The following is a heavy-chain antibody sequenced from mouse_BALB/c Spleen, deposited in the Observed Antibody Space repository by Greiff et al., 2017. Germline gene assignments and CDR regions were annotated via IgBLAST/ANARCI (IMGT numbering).Heavy chain of an antibody. J-gene: IGHJ4*01. V-gene: IGHV7-3*02. Sequence: EVQVVESGGGLVQPGGSLRLSCATSGFTFTDYYMSWVRQPPGKALEWLGFIRNKANGYTTEYSASVKGRFTISRDNSQSILCLQMNTLRAEDSATYDCAREKFYYRYDGGTGTGAMDYWGQGTSVTVSS. CDR2: IRNKANGYTT. D-gene: IGHD2-14*01. CDR1: GFTFTDYY. CDR3: AREKFYYRYDGGTGTGAMDY.